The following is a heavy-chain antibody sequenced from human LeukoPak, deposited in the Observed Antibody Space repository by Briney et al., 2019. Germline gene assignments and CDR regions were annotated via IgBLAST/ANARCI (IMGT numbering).Heavy chain of an antibody. Sequence: GGSLRLSCAASGFTFTTYWMSWVRQLPGKGLEWVANINQDGTEKYYVDSVKGRFTISRDNAKNSLFLQMNSLRAEDTAVYYCARDPARYFDYWGQGTLVTVSS. CDR2: INQDGTEK. CDR1: GFTFTTYW. CDR3: ARDPARYFDY. J-gene: IGHJ4*02. V-gene: IGHV3-7*01.